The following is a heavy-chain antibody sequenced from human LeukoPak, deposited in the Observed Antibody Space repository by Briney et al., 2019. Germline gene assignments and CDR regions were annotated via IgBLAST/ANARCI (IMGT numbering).Heavy chain of an antibody. D-gene: IGHD1-26*01. CDR1: GGSFGNYH. CDR2: INHSGST. Sequence: SETLFLTCAVYGGSFGNYHWSWIRQSPGKGLEWIGEINHSGSTNYNPSLKSRVTISVDTSKNQFSLKLSSVTAADTAVYYCARRPRNSGSYDGPPGLDYWGQGTLVTVSS. V-gene: IGHV4-34*01. CDR3: ARRPRNSGSYDGPPGLDY. J-gene: IGHJ4*02.